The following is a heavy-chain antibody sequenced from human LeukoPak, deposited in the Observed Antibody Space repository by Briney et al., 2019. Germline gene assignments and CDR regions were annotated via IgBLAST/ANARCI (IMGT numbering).Heavy chain of an antibody. V-gene: IGHV3-30*02. CDR2: IRYDGSNK. Sequence: GGSLRLSCAASGFTFSSYSMHWVRQAPGKGLEWVAFIRYDGSNKYYADSVKGRFTISRDNSKNTLYLQMNSLRAEDTAVYYCASPGQLPDAFDIWGQGTMVTVSS. CDR1: GFTFSSYS. CDR3: ASPGQLPDAFDI. J-gene: IGHJ3*02. D-gene: IGHD1-26*01.